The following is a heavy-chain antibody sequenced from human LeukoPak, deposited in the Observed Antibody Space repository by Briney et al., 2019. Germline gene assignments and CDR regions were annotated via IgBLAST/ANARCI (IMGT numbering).Heavy chain of an antibody. Sequence: SVKVSCKASGGTFSSYAISWVRQAPGQGLEWMGGIIPIFGTANYAQKFQGRVTITADESTSTAYMELSSLRSEDTAVYYCASTGGYPTYYYDSSGYYSGGEYYYYGMDVWGQGTTVTVSS. V-gene: IGHV1-69*13. CDR2: IIPIFGTA. CDR1: GGTFSSYA. CDR3: ASTGGYPTYYYDSSGYYSGGEYYYYGMDV. D-gene: IGHD3-22*01. J-gene: IGHJ6*02.